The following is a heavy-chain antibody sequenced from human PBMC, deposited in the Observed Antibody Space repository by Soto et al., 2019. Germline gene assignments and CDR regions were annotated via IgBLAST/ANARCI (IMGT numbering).Heavy chain of an antibody. J-gene: IGHJ6*02. V-gene: IGHV5-51*01. CDR2: IYPGDSDT. CDR3: ARCMIQFGAVIVAGGMDV. D-gene: IGHD3-16*02. CDR1: GYSFTSYL. Sequence: XESLKVSCKGSGYSFTSYLIGWVLQMPGKGLEWMGIIYPGDSDTRYSPSFQGQVTISADKSISTAYLQWSSLKASDTAMYYCARCMIQFGAVIVAGGMDVWGQGTTVTVSS.